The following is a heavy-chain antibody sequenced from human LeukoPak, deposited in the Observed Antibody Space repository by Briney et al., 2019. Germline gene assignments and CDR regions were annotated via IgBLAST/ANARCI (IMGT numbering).Heavy chain of an antibody. CDR3: AKTTGNIVGAYFNC. J-gene: IGHJ4*02. CDR2: ISGSGDRT. Sequence: QPGGSLRLSCAASGFTFSSYAMSWVRQAPGKGLEWVSVISGSGDRTYYADSVKGRFSISRDNSKNTLYVQMNSLRAEDTAVYYCAKTTGNIVGAYFNCWGQGTLVTVSS. D-gene: IGHD1-26*01. V-gene: IGHV3-23*01. CDR1: GFTFSSYA.